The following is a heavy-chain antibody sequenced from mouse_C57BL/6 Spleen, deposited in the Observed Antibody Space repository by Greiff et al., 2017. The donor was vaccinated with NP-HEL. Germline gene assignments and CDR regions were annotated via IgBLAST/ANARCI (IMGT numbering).Heavy chain of an antibody. V-gene: IGHV3-6*01. J-gene: IGHJ2*01. CDR1: GYSITSGYY. CDR3: ARSAAGTFDD. D-gene: IGHD4-1*01. CDR2: ISYDGSN. Sequence: DVQLQESGPGLVKPSQSLSLTCSVTGYSITSGYYWTWIRQFPGNKLEWLGYISYDGSNNYNPSLKNRISITRDTSKNQFFLKLNSVTTEDTATYYCARSAAGTFDDWGQGTTLTVSS.